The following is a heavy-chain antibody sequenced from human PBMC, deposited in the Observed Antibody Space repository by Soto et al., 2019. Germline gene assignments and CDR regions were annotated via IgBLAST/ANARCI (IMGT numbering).Heavy chain of an antibody. CDR3: ARRKKDPNWFDP. CDR2: MNPNSGNT. J-gene: IGHJ5*02. Sequence: ASVKVSCKASGYTFTSYDINWVRRATGQGLEWMGWMNPNSGNTGYAQKFQGRVTMTRNTSISTAYMELSSLRSEDTAVYYCARRKKDPNWFDPWGQGTLVTVSS. V-gene: IGHV1-8*01. CDR1: GYTFTSYD.